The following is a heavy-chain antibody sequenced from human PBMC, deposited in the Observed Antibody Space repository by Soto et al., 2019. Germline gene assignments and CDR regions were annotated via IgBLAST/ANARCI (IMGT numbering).Heavy chain of an antibody. Sequence: EVQLLESGGGLVQPGGSLRLSCAASGFTFSSYAMTWVRQAPGKGLEWVSIISGSAGSTYYADSVKGRFTVSRDNSKNILYLQMNSLSNEDTSINDCGKGWGGDQLTNFDWWGQGTLVTVFS. CDR2: ISGSAGST. J-gene: IGHJ4*02. CDR3: GKGWGGDQLTNFDW. CDR1: GFTFSSYA. V-gene: IGHV3-23*01. D-gene: IGHD3-16*01.